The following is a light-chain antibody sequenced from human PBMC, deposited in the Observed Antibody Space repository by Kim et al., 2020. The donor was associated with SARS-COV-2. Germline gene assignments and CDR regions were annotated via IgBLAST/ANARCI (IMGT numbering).Light chain of an antibody. V-gene: IGLV2-14*03. CDR3: SSYTSFKMQPV. J-gene: IGLJ2*01. CDR2: DVS. CDR1: SSDVGGYNY. Sequence: QSALTQPASVSGSPGQSITISCTGTSSDVGGYNYVSWYQQHPGKAPKLMIYDVSNRPSGVSDRFSGSKSGNTASLTISGLQTEDEADYYCSSYTSFKMQPVFGRGTQLTVL.